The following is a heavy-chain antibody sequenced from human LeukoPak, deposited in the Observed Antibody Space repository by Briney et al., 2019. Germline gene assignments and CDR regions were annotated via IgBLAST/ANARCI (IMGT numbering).Heavy chain of an antibody. CDR2: ITTTSSYK. D-gene: IGHD1-1*01. Sequence: GGPLRLSCAASGFTFSSYSMTWVRQAPGKGLEYVSSITTTSSYKYSADSVKGRFTISRDNAKNSLYLQMNSLRAEDTAVYYCTRLEGNAMTYWGQGTLVTVSS. V-gene: IGHV3-21*01. J-gene: IGHJ4*02. CDR1: GFTFSSYS. CDR3: TRLEGNAMTY.